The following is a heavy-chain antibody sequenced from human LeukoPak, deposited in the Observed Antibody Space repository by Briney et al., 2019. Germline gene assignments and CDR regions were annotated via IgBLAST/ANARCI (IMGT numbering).Heavy chain of an antibody. CDR2: IRYDGSKK. CDR3: AKNLGEHDSSGSDY. J-gene: IGHJ4*02. CDR1: GFTFSNYV. D-gene: IGHD3-22*01. V-gene: IGHV3-30*02. Sequence: GGSLRLSCAASGFTFSNYVMHWVRQAPGKGLEWVAFIRYDGSKKYHADSVKGRFTISRDNAKNSLYLQMNSLRAEDTALYYCAKNLGEHDSSGSDYWGQGTLVTVSS.